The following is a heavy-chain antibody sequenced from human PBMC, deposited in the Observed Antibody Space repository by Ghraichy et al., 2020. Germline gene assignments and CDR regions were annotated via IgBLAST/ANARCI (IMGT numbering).Heavy chain of an antibody. CDR3: AKEFYGDYVGAFDI. CDR1: GFTFDDYA. J-gene: IGHJ3*02. CDR2: ISWNSGSI. V-gene: IGHV3-9*01. Sequence: GGSLRLSCAASGFTFDDYAMHWVRQAPGKGLEWVSGISWNSGSIGYADSVKGRFTISRDNAKNSLYLQMNSLRAEDTALYYCAKEFYGDYVGAFDIWGQGTMVTVSS. D-gene: IGHD4-17*01.